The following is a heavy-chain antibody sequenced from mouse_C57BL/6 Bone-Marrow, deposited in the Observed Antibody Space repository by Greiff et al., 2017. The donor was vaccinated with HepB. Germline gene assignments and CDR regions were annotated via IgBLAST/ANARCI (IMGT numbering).Heavy chain of an antibody. CDR3: ARCVAYDYDSAMGY. D-gene: IGHD2-4*01. CDR2: IYPRSGNT. Sequence: VQLQESGAELARPGASVKLSCKASGYTFTSYGISWAKQRTGPGLEWIGDIYPRSGNTYYNEKFKGKAPLTADKSSSTADMQRRSLTSDDSAVYYCARCVAYDYDSAMGYWGQGTSVTVSS. V-gene: IGHV1-81*01. J-gene: IGHJ4*01. CDR1: GYTFTSYG.